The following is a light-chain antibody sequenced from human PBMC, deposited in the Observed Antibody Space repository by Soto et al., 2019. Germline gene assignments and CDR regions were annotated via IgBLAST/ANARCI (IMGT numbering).Light chain of an antibody. CDR2: EVS. CDR1: SSDVGGYNY. J-gene: IGLJ2*01. CDR3: SSYAGGNNLF. V-gene: IGLV2-8*01. Sequence: QSALTQPHSASGSPGQSVTISCTGTSSDVGGYNYVSWYQQHPGKAPKLIIFEVSQRPSGVPDRFSGSKSGITASLTVSGLQAEDEADYYCSSYAGGNNLFFGGGTKLTVL.